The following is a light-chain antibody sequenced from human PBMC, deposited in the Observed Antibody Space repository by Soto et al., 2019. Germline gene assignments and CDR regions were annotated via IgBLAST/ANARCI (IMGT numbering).Light chain of an antibody. J-gene: IGKJ1*01. CDR1: QSLLHSDVNTY. CDR2: KVS. Sequence: DIVMTQTPLSAPVTLGQASSISCRSSQSLLHSDVNTYLSWFQQKPGQPPRLRIYKVSDRFSGVQDRFSGSGAGTDFTLTISRVEAEDVGVYYCMQATQSTSTFGRRTKVEIK. CDR3: MQATQSTST. V-gene: IGKV2-24*01.